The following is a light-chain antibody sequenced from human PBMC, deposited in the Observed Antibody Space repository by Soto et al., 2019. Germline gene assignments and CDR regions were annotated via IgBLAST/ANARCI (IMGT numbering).Light chain of an antibody. CDR3: QPSGDSQWT. Sequence: EIVLTQSPATLSLSPGERATLSCRASQSVSSYLAWYQQKPGQAPRLLINAAYNRATGIPDRFSGSGSGMDFTLTISSLEPEDFAVYYCQPSGDSQWTVGPGTQVEIK. J-gene: IGKJ1*01. CDR2: AAY. CDR1: QSVSSY. V-gene: IGKV3-11*01.